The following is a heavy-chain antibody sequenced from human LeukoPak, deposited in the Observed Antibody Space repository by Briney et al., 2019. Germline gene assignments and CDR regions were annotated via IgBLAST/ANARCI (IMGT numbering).Heavy chain of an antibody. CDR2: IYTSGST. CDR3: ARRRDYYDSSGPSGLDAFDI. J-gene: IGHJ3*02. Sequence: SETLSLTCTVSGGSISSYYWSWTRQPPGKGLEWIGYIYTSGSTNYNPSLKSRVTISVDTSKNQFSLKLSSVTAADTAVYYCARRRDYYDSSGPSGLDAFDIWGQGTMVTVSS. CDR1: GGSISSYY. D-gene: IGHD3-22*01. V-gene: IGHV4-4*09.